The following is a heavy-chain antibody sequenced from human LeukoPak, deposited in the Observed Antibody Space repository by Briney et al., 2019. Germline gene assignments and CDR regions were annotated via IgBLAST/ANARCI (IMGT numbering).Heavy chain of an antibody. D-gene: IGHD3-22*01. CDR2: ISSSSSYI. CDR1: GFTFSSCS. Sequence: GGSLRLSCAASGFTFSSCSMNWVRQAPGKGLEWVSSISSSSSYIYYADSVKGRFTISRDNAKNSLYLQMNSLRAEDTAVYYCAREDYDSSGYYDCWGQGTLVTVSS. V-gene: IGHV3-21*01. J-gene: IGHJ4*02. CDR3: AREDYDSSGYYDC.